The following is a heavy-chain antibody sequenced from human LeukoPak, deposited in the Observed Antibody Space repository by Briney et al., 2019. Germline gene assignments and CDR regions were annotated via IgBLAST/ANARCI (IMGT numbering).Heavy chain of an antibody. CDR1: GFTISNYW. Sequence: AGSRRLSCAASGFTISNYWMSWVRQPPGKGLEWVANIKQNGSEKYYEDSVKGRSTISRATDRNFPYLQMNSRRAETAAVYYCAGDESRQLVRGFDYWGQGTLVT. J-gene: IGHJ4*02. CDR2: IKQNGSEK. V-gene: IGHV3-7*04. CDR3: AGDESRQLVRGFDY. D-gene: IGHD6-13*01.